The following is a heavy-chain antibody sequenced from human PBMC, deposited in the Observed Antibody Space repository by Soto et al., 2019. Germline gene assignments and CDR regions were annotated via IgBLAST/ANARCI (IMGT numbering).Heavy chain of an antibody. Sequence: SETLSLTCTVSGGSISSGGYYWSWIRQHPGKGLEWIGYIYYSGSTYYNPSLKSRVTISVDTSKNQFSLKLSSVTAADTAVYYCARDLGTPYYFDYWGQGTLVTVSS. CDR3: ARDLGTPYYFDY. J-gene: IGHJ4*02. CDR1: GGSISSGGYY. CDR2: IYYSGST. V-gene: IGHV4-31*03. D-gene: IGHD3-16*01.